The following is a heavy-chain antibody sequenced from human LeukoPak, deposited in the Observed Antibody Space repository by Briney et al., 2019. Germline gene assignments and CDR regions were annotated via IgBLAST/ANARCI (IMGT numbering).Heavy chain of an antibody. CDR1: GFTFSDYY. CDR3: AKAPYYDFWSGYRRSFDY. CDR2: ISGSGGST. D-gene: IGHD3-3*01. J-gene: IGHJ4*02. V-gene: IGHV3-23*01. Sequence: TGGSLRLSCAASGFTFSDYYMSWVRQAPGKGLEWVSAISGSGGSTYYADSVKGRFTISRDNSKNTLYLQMNSLRAEDTAVYYRAKAPYYDFWSGYRRSFDYWGQGTLVTVSS.